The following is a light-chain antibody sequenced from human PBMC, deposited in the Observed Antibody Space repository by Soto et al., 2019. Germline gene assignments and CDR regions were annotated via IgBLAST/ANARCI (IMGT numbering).Light chain of an antibody. CDR1: QSISFW. CDR2: DAS. J-gene: IGKJ2*01. V-gene: IGKV1-5*01. Sequence: DIQMTQTPSTLSASVGDRVTITCRASQSISFWLAWYQQKPGHAPNLLIYDASTLQSGVPSKFSGSRSGRDFTLTISSLQPDDVATYYCQLYNMYPYTFGQGTKLEIK. CDR3: QLYNMYPYT.